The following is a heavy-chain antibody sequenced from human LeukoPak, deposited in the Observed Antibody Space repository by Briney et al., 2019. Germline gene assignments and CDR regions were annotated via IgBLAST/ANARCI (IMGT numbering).Heavy chain of an antibody. Sequence: ASVKVSCKASGYTFTSYAMHWVRQAPGQRLEWMGLINAGNGNTKYSQKFQGRVTITRDTSASTAYMELSSLRSEDTAVYYCARGDRRRPPSSIGWYSENIFDYLGQGTLVTVSS. CDR2: INAGNGNT. CDR3: ARGDRRRPPSSIGWYSENIFDY. CDR1: GYTFTSYA. D-gene: IGHD6-19*01. V-gene: IGHV1-3*01. J-gene: IGHJ4*02.